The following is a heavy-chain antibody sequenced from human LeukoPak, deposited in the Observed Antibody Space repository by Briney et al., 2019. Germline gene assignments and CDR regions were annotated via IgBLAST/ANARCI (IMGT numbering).Heavy chain of an antibody. CDR1: GYTFTIYY. D-gene: IGHD6-13*01. Sequence: ASVTVSFKASGYTFTIYYMHWVRQAPGQGLERMGIINPSCGSTSYAQKFHGRVTMTRNTSTSTVYMELSSLRSEDTAVYYCARERVAAASDWFDPGGQGTLGTVSA. V-gene: IGHV1-46*01. J-gene: IGHJ5*02. CDR2: INPSCGST. CDR3: ARERVAAASDWFDP.